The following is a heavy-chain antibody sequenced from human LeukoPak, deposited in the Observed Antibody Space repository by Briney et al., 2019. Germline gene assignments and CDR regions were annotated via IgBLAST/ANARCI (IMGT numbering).Heavy chain of an antibody. CDR1: GFLVSSTY. J-gene: IGHJ4*02. V-gene: IGHV3-53*01. D-gene: IGHD6-19*01. Sequence: GGSLRLSCAASGFLVSSTYMSWVRQAPGRGLEWVSVIYSGGTTYYADSVKGRFTISRDNSKNTMYLQLNSLRAEDTAVYYCASRSSIYSSGWYGGDCWGQGTLVIVST. CDR3: ASRSSIYSSGWYGGDC. CDR2: IYSGGTT.